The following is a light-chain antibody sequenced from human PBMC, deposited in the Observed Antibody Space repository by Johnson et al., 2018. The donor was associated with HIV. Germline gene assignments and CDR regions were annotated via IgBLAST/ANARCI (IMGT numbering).Light chain of an antibody. Sequence: QSVLTQPPSVSAAPGQKVTISCSGSSSNIGNNYVSWYQHLPGKAPKLLIYDNNKRPSGIPDRFSGSKSGTSATLGITGLQTGDEADYYCGTWDTSLSAVYVVGPGTKVTVL. V-gene: IGLV1-51*01. J-gene: IGLJ1*01. CDR2: DNN. CDR1: SSNIGNNY. CDR3: GTWDTSLSAVYV.